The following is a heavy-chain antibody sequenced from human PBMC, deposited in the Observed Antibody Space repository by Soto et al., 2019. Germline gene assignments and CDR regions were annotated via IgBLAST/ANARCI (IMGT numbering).Heavy chain of an antibody. Sequence: DVQLVESGGGWVQPGRSLRLSCAASGFTFDVYAMHWVRQAPGKGLEWVSGINYNSGSVGYADSVKGRFTISRDNAKNSLHLHMNSLRAEDTAVYYCAKDISLRGWVYLVVEYWGQGTLVTVSP. CDR2: INYNSGSV. V-gene: IGHV3-9*01. J-gene: IGHJ4*02. D-gene: IGHD6-13*01. CDR3: AKDISLRGWVYLVVEY. CDR1: GFTFDVYA.